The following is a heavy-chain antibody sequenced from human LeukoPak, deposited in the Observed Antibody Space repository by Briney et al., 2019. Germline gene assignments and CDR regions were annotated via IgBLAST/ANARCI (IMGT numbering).Heavy chain of an antibody. V-gene: IGHV3-23*01. CDR2: ISGGGETS. CDR1: GFTFSNHA. J-gene: IGHJ3*02. D-gene: IGHD3-10*01. Sequence: GGSLRLSCVASGFTFSNHAMNWVRQAPGEGLEWVSVISGGGETSYYADSVKGRFTISRDNSKNTIYLQMNSLGAEDTAVYYCARDSSTMVRGVFGIWGQGTMVSVSS. CDR3: ARDSSTMVRGVFGI.